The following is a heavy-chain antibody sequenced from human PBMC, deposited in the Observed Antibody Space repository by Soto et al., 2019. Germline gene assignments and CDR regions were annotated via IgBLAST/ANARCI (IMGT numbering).Heavy chain of an antibody. CDR2: ISGTGGT. Sequence: VQLWESGGGLVQPGGSLRLSCAVSGFTFSSHVMSWVRQAPGKGLEWVSAISGTGGTYYADSVKGRFTISRDNSKNALYLQMNTLRDEDTAVYDCAKAGRGAYCSRGICYSLDYWGQGTLVIVSS. V-gene: IGHV3-23*01. J-gene: IGHJ4*02. CDR3: AKAGRGAYCSRGICYSLDY. D-gene: IGHD2-15*01. CDR1: GFTFSSHV.